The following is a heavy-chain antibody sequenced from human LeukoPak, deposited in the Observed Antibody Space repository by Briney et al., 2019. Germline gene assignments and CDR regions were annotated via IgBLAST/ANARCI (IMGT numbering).Heavy chain of an antibody. J-gene: IGHJ4*02. CDR3: ARAPVTSCRGAYCYPFDY. CDR1: EFTFSSFS. Sequence: GGSLRPSCAASEFTFSSFSMNWVRQAPGKGLEWVSYISSDSITIYYADSLKGRFTISRDNAKNSLYLQLSSLRVEDAAVYYCARAPVTSCRGAYCYPFDYWGQGTLVTVSS. CDR2: ISSDSITI. V-gene: IGHV3-48*01. D-gene: IGHD2-21*01.